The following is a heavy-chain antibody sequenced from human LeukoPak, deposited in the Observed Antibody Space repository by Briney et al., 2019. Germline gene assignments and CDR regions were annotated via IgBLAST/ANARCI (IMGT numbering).Heavy chain of an antibody. CDR1: GGSISSSNW. CDR2: IYHSGST. J-gene: IGHJ3*02. V-gene: IGHV4-4*02. Sequence: SETLSLTCAVSGGSISSSNWWRWVRQPPGKGLEWIGEIYHSGSTNYNPSLKSRVTISVDKSKNQFSLKLSSVTAADTAVYYCASLGWFGELLFDDAFDIWGQGTMVTVSS. CDR3: ASLGWFGELLFDDAFDI. D-gene: IGHD3-10*01.